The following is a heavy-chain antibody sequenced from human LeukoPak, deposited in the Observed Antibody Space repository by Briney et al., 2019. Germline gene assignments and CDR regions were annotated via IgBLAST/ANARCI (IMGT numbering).Heavy chain of an antibody. Sequence: ASLKVSCKASGYTFRCNYIHWLRQAPGQGLEWMGWIDANNGDTNSAQKFQGRVTMSRDTSISTAYTDLSSLSPDDAAVYYCARDPSSVTLYFFDYWGQGTLVTVSS. CDR3: ARDPSSVTLYFFDY. V-gene: IGHV1-2*02. D-gene: IGHD4-11*01. CDR1: GYTFRCNY. CDR2: IDANNGDT. J-gene: IGHJ4*02.